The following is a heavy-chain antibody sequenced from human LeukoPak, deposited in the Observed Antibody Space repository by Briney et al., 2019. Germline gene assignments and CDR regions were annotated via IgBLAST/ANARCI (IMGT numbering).Heavy chain of an antibody. CDR2: ISGSGGST. J-gene: IGHJ6*02. D-gene: IGHD4-17*01. CDR1: GFTFSSYA. CDR3: AKDYGDDYDYYYGMDV. V-gene: IGHV3-23*01. Sequence: GGSLRLSCAASGFTFSSYAMSWVRQAPGKGLEWVSAISGSGGSTYYADSVKGRFTISRDNSKNTLYLQMNSLRAEDTAVYYCAKDYGDDYDYYYGMDVWGQGTTVTVSS.